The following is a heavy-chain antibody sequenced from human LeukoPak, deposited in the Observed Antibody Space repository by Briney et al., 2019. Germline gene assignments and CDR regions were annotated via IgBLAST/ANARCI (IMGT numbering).Heavy chain of an antibody. CDR2: INSSGGTT. CDR1: GYTFTGYY. J-gene: IGHJ4*02. CDR3: ARGGWYYFDY. V-gene: IGHV1-46*01. D-gene: IGHD6-19*01. Sequence: ASLKVSCKASGYTFTGYYMHWVRQAPGQGLEWMAIINSSGGTTSYAQKFQGRVTMTRDTSTSTVYMELSSLRSEDTAVYYCARGGWYYFDYWGQGTLVTVSS.